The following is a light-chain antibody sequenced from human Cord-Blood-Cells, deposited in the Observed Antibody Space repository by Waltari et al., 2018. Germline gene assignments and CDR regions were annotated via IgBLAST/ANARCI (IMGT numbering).Light chain of an antibody. CDR1: SSDVGGYNY. CDR3: CSYAGSYTWV. Sequence: QPALTQPRSVSGSPGQSVTLSCTGTSSDVGGYNYVSWYQQHPGKAPKLMIYDVCKRPSGVPDRFSGSKSGNTASLTISGLQAEDEADYYCCSYAGSYTWVFGGGTKLTVL. V-gene: IGLV2-11*01. CDR2: DVC. J-gene: IGLJ3*02.